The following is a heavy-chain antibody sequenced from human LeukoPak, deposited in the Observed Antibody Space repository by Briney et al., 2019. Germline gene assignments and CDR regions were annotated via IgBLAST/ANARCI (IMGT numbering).Heavy chain of an antibody. CDR3: ARVLASEFDP. Sequence: ASVKVSCKASGGTFSSYAISWVRQAPGQGLEWMGGIIPIFGTANYAQKFQGRVTITADKSTSTAYMELSSLRSDDTAVYYCARVLASEFDPWGQGTPVTVSS. CDR2: IIPIFGTA. D-gene: IGHD2/OR15-2a*01. J-gene: IGHJ5*02. V-gene: IGHV1-69*06. CDR1: GGTFSSYA.